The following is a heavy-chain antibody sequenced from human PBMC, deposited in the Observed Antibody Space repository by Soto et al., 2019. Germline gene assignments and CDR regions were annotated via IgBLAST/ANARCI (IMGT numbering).Heavy chain of an antibody. Sequence: QVQLQESGPGLVKPSETLSLTCTVSGGSISSYYWSWIRQPPGKGLEWIGYIYYSGSTNYNPSLKSRVTISVDTSKNQFSLKLSSVTAADTAVYYCARHRSSGVDYWGQGTLVTVSS. CDR3: ARHRSSGVDY. J-gene: IGHJ4*02. V-gene: IGHV4-59*08. CDR2: IYYSGST. CDR1: GGSISSYY. D-gene: IGHD2-15*01.